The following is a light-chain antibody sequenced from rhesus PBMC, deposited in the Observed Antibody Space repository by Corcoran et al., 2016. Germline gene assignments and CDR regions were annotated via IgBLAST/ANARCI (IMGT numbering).Light chain of an antibody. CDR3: QHYYSTPWT. Sequence: DIQMTQSPSSLSASVGDRVTITCRASQGITNDLAWYQQKQGETPKLLIYEASSLQSGIPSRFSGSGSGTDFTLTISSLQYEDCATYYCQHYYSTPWTFGQGTKVEIK. CDR2: EAS. J-gene: IGKJ1*01. CDR1: QGITND. V-gene: IGKV1-25*01.